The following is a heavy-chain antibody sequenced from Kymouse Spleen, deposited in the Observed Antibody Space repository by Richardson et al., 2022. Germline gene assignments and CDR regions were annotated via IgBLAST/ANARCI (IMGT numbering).Heavy chain of an antibody. CDR2: IWYDGSNK. CDR1: GFTFSSYG. Sequence: QVQLVESGGGVVQPGRSLRLSCAASGFTFSSYGMHWVRQAPGKGLEWVAVIWYDGSNKYYADSVKGRFTISRDNSKNTLYLQMNSLRAEDTAVYYCARDGAIFGVVIISYYYYGMDVWGQGTTVTVSS. D-gene: IGHD3-3*01. V-gene: IGHV3-33*01. J-gene: IGHJ6*02. CDR3: ARDGAIFGVVIISYYYYGMDV.